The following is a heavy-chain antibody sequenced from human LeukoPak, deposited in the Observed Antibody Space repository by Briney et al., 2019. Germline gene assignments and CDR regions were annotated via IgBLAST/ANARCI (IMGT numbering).Heavy chain of an antibody. CDR1: GGTFSSYA. V-gene: IGHV1-69*05. Sequence: SVKVSCKASGGTFSSYAISWVRQAPGQGLEWMGGIIPIFGTANYAQKFQGRVTITTDESTSTAYMELSSLRSEDTAVYYCARVGSPRITMIVVVNDAFDIWGQGTMVTVSS. D-gene: IGHD3-22*01. CDR2: IIPIFGTA. J-gene: IGHJ3*02. CDR3: ARVGSPRITMIVVVNDAFDI.